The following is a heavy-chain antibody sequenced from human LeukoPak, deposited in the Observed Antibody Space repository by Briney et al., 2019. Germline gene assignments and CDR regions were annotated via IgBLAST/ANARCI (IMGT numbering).Heavy chain of an antibody. D-gene: IGHD5-18*01. CDR2: VSASGYN. J-gene: IGHJ5*02. V-gene: IGHV4-4*07. Sequence: PSETLSLTCTVSGDSMKNSYWSWIRHPVGNAREWIGRVSASGYNSHTTSIKSRVIMSVDVSTNQFSLNLSSVTAADTAVYFCAKELSRERRGLNYGPWFDPWGRGTLVTVSS. CDR1: GDSMKNSY. CDR3: AKELSRERRGLNYGPWFDP.